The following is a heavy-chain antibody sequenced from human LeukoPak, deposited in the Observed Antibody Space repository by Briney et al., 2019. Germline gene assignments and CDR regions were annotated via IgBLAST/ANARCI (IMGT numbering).Heavy chain of an antibody. V-gene: IGHV1-69*01. Sequence: GSSVTVSCKASGGTFSSYAISWVRQAPGQGLEWMGGIIPIFGTANYAQRFQGRVTITADESTSTAYMELSSLRSEDTAAYYCASGNSGYDYYFDYWGQGTLVTVSS. CDR2: IIPIFGTA. CDR1: GGTFSSYA. J-gene: IGHJ4*02. D-gene: IGHD5-12*01. CDR3: ASGNSGYDYYFDY.